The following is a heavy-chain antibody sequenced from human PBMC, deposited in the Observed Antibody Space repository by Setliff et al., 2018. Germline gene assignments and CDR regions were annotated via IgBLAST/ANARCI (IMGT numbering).Heavy chain of an antibody. J-gene: IGHJ4*02. CDR2: INPNSGGT. CDR1: GYTFTGYY. CDR3: ARSFSRREKFLLDY. V-gene: IGHV1-2*02. Sequence: ASVKVSCKASGYTFTGYYMHWVRQAPGQGLEWMGWINPNSGGTNYAQKFQGRVTMTRDTSISTAYMELSRLSSVTAADTAVYYCARSFSRREKFLLDYWGQGALVTVSS.